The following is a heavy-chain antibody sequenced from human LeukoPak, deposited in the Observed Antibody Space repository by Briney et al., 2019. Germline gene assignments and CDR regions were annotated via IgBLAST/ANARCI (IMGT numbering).Heavy chain of an antibody. Sequence: AAVKVSCKASGYTFTDYAMNWVRQAPEQGLEWMGWIHPNTGNPTYAQGFTGRFVFSLDTSVGTTYLQISSLKAEDTAVYYCARAYQSLGGLSLPDHWGQGTLVTVSS. J-gene: IGHJ5*02. CDR1: GYTFTDYA. V-gene: IGHV7-4-1*02. CDR3: ARAYQSLGGLSLPDH. D-gene: IGHD3-16*02. CDR2: IHPNTGNP.